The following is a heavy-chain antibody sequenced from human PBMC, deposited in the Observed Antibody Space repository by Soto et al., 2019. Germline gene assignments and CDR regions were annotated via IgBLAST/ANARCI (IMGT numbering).Heavy chain of an antibody. CDR1: GFTFNHYG. CDR3: AKDQGIAASHGID. V-gene: IGHV3-30*18. CDR2: VSNDGSDK. D-gene: IGHD6-13*01. J-gene: IGHJ3*01. Sequence: QVQLVESGGGVVQPGRSLGLSCAASGFTFNHYGMHWVRLAPGKGLEWVAAVSNDGSDKYYADSVKGRPTISRENSKNTLYLQMNCLRAEDTAVYYCAKDQGIAASHGIDWGQGTMVTVFS.